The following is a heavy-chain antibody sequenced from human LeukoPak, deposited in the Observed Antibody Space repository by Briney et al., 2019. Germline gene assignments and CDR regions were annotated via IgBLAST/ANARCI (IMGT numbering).Heavy chain of an antibody. CDR2: INPETGAT. CDR3: ARENLNYYGSGSYLY. CDR1: GYPFSSYY. Sequence: ASVKVLCKASGYPFSSYYIHGVRQGPGQGLEWLGWINPETGATKYAQRFEGRVTLTRDTSVTTVHMELSGLRSDDSAVYYCARENLNYYGSGSYLYWGQGSQVTVSS. D-gene: IGHD3-10*01. J-gene: IGHJ4*02. V-gene: IGHV1-2*02.